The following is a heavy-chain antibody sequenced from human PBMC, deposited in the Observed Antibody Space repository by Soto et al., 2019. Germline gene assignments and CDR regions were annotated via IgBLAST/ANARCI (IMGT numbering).Heavy chain of an antibody. CDR1: GYIFTTYG. J-gene: IGHJ3*02. CDR3: ARGSRFDAFDI. Sequence: QDQLVQSGAEVKKPGASVKVSCKASGYIFTTYGIGWVRQAPGQGLEWMAWISADKGNTDYVQKFQDRVTMTTDIYTNTAYMELSSLRSDDTAVYYCARGSRFDAFDIWGQGTMVTVSS. V-gene: IGHV1-18*01. CDR2: ISADKGNT.